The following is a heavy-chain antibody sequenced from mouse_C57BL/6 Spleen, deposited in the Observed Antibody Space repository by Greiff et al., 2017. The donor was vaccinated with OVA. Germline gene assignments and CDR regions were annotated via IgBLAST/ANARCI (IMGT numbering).Heavy chain of an antibody. CDR3: AIIYYGNYEGFDY. D-gene: IGHD2-1*01. Sequence: QVQLQQSGPELVKPGASVKISCKASGYAFSSSWMNWVKQRPGKGLEWIGRIYPGDGDTNYNGKFKGKATLTADKSSSTAYMQLSSLTSEDSAVYFCAIIYYGNYEGFDYWGQGTTLTVSS. CDR1: GYAFSSSW. J-gene: IGHJ2*01. CDR2: IYPGDGDT. V-gene: IGHV1-82*01.